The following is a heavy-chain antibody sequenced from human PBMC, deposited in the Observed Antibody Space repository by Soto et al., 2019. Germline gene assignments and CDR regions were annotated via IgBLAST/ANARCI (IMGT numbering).Heavy chain of an antibody. Sequence: EVRLLESGGGLVQPGGSLRLSCAVSGLTFSNYAMSWVRQAPGRGLEWVSSISGGGGSTYYADPVRGRCTISRDTSKRTLRLQRNRLRVDETALYYSAQGGLVVPAARDFGAPWGQATGVTLSP. CDR2: ISGGGGST. CDR1: GLTFSNYA. V-gene: IGHV3-23*01. D-gene: IGHD3-22*01. J-gene: IGHJ5*02. CDR3: AQGGLVVPAARDFGAP.